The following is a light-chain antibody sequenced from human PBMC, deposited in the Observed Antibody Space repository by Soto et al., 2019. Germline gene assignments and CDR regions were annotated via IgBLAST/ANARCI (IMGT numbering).Light chain of an antibody. CDR2: LNSDGSH. J-gene: IGLJ2*01. CDR1: SGHSSYA. Sequence: QSVLTQSPSASASLGASVKLTCTLSSGHSSYAIAWHQQQPEKGPRYWMKLNSDGSHSKGDGIPDRFSGSSSGAERYLTISSLQSEDEADYYCQTWGTGILVFGGGTKLTVL. CDR3: QTWGTGILV. V-gene: IGLV4-69*01.